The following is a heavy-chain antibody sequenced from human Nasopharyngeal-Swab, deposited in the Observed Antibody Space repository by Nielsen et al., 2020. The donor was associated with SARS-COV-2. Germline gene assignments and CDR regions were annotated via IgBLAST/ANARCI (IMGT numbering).Heavy chain of an antibody. D-gene: IGHD1-1*01. CDR1: GYTFASFD. V-gene: IGHV1-8*01. CDR2: MNLYSGDT. Sequence: ASVKVSCKTSGYTFASFDINWVRQATGRGLEWVGWMNLYSGDTHYAQEFQGKVTLTRDTSRSTAYMELSSLRSEDPAVYYCARGPRPKRHLDYWGQGTRVTVSS. J-gene: IGHJ4*02. CDR3: ARGPRPKRHLDY.